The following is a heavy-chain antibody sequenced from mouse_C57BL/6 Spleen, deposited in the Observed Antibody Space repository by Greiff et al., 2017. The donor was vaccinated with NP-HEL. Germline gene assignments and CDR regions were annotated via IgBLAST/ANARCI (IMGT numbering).Heavy chain of an antibody. CDR3: ARDRGYYYDRTYAMDY. V-gene: IGHV5-4*01. CDR1: GFTFSSYA. CDR2: ISDGGSYT. D-gene: IGHD2-4*01. Sequence: EVKLVESGGGLVKPGGSLKLSCAASGFTFSSYAMSWVRQTPEKRLEWVATISDGGSYTYYPDNVKGRFTISRDNAKNNLYLQMSHLKSEDTAMYYCARDRGYYYDRTYAMDYWGQGTSVTVSS. J-gene: IGHJ4*01.